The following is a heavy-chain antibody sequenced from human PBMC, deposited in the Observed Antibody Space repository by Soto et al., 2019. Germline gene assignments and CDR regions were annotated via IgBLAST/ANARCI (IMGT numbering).Heavy chain of an antibody. Sequence: SETLSLTCAVSDGSISSGGYSGSWIRQPPGKGLEWIGYIYHSGSTYYNPSLKSRVTISVDRSKNQFSLKLSSVTAADTAVYYCARGSTMVRGIIITGEGYFDYWGQGTLVTV. J-gene: IGHJ4*02. V-gene: IGHV4-30-2*01. D-gene: IGHD3-10*01. CDR2: IYHSGST. CDR1: DGSISSGGYS. CDR3: ARGSTMVRGIIITGEGYFDY.